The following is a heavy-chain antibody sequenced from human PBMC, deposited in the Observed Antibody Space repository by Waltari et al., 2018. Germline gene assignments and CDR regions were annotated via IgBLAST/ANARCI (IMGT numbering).Heavy chain of an antibody. Sequence: QVQLLQWGAGLFKPSETLSLTCAVYGGSFSCYYWRWLRQLPGKGLEWLGEINHNASPDYNPSLKSRATISIETSKNQFSLKLDSVTAADTGVYYCARGWLQVAPPYYYYMDVWDRGTAVTVSS. D-gene: IGHD6-19*01. CDR2: INHNASP. CDR3: ARGWLQVAPPYYYYMDV. V-gene: IGHV4-34*01. CDR1: GGSFSCYY. J-gene: IGHJ6*03.